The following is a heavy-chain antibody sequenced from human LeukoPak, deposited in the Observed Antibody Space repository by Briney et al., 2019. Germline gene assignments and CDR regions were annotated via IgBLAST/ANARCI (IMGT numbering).Heavy chain of an antibody. Sequence: PGGSLRLSCAASGFTFSICGMHWVRQAPGKGLEWVAFIRYGGSDIYYGDSVKGRFTISRDNSKNTLYLQMNRVRGEDTAVYYCAKEPYSSVYYFYYMDVWGKGTTVAVSS. V-gene: IGHV3-30*02. CDR1: GFTFSICG. J-gene: IGHJ6*03. D-gene: IGHD6-25*01. CDR3: AKEPYSSVYYFYYMDV. CDR2: IRYGGSDI.